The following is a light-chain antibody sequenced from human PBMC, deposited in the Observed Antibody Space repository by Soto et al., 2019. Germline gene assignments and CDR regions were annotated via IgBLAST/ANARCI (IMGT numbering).Light chain of an antibody. CDR3: SSCAGSNNLV. CDR2: EVS. Sequence: QSVLTQPLSASGSPGQSVTISCTGTSSEVGGYNYVSWYQQHPDKAPKLMIYEVSKRPSGVPDRVSGSKSGNTDSLTVSGLQAEDEAYYYCSSCAGSNNLVFGGGTQLTVL. V-gene: IGLV2-8*01. CDR1: SSEVGGYNY. J-gene: IGLJ3*02.